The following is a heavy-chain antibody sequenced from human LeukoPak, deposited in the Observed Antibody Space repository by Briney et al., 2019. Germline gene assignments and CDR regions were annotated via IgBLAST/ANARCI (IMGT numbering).Heavy chain of an antibody. V-gene: IGHV3-30*04. CDR3: ATVTKVDFDY. CDR2: VSVEGIGR. Sequence: GGSLRLSCAASGFTFSSYTMYWFRQAPGKGLEWVASVSVEGIGRYFPGSVEGRFTISRDNSKNTVYLQMNNVRIEDTAAYFCATVTKVDFDYWGQGTLVTVSS. J-gene: IGHJ4*02. D-gene: IGHD4-11*01. CDR1: GFTFSSYT.